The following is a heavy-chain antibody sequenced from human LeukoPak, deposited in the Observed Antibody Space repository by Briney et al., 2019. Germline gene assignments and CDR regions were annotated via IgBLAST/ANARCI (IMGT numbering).Heavy chain of an antibody. CDR1: GGSISSYY. CDR2: IYISGST. D-gene: IGHD3-10*01. V-gene: IGHV4-4*07. Sequence: PSETLSLTCTVSGGSISSYYWSWIRQPAGKGLEWIGRIYISGSTNYNPSLKSRVTISVDTSKNQFSLKLSSVTAADTAVYYCARGLLWFGELSRAETHFDYWGQGTLVTVSS. CDR3: ARGLLWFGELSRAETHFDY. J-gene: IGHJ4*02.